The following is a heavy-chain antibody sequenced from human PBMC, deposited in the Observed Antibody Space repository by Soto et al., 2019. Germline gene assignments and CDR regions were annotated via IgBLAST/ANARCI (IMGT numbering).Heavy chain of an antibody. CDR2: IKQDGSEK. Sequence: PGGSLRLSCAASGFTFNSYWMSWVRQAPGKGLEWVANIKQDGSEKYYVDSVKGRFTISRDNAKNSLYLQMNSLRAEDTAVYYCAREATSIVPAAHWFDPWGQGTLVTVSS. CDR3: AREATSIVPAAHWFDP. V-gene: IGHV3-7*03. J-gene: IGHJ5*02. CDR1: GFTFNSYW. D-gene: IGHD2-2*01.